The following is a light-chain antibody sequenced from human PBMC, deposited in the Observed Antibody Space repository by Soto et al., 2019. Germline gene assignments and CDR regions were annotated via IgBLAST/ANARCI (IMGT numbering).Light chain of an antibody. Sequence: QSVLTQPPSVSGAPGQRVSMSCSGGGTNIGAAYDVQWYQQLPGTAPKLLIYATTNRPSGVPDRFSGSRSGSSASLAITGLRAEDEADYYCQSYDSSLNEYVXGAGTRSPS. CDR3: QSYDSSLNEYV. J-gene: IGLJ1*01. CDR1: GTNIGAAYD. CDR2: ATT. V-gene: IGLV1-40*01.